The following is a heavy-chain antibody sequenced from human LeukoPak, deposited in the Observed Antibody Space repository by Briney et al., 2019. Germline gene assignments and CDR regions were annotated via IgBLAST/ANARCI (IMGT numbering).Heavy chain of an antibody. V-gene: IGHV3-64D*06. CDR2: ISSNGGGT. D-gene: IGHD3-10*01. Sequence: PGGSLRLSCSASGFTFSSFAMHWVRQAPGKGLEYFSAISSNGGGTYYADSVKDRFTISRDNSKKTLFLQMSSLRAEDTAVYYCVKDQGTRCYYGSGSYYDYWGQGTLVTVSS. CDR1: GFTFSSFA. J-gene: IGHJ4*02. CDR3: VKDQGTRCYYGSGSYYDY.